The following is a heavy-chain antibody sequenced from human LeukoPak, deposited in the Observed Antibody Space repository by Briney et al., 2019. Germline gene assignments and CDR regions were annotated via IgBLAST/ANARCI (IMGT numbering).Heavy chain of an antibody. CDR2: INHVGAT. J-gene: IGHJ6*03. CDR3: ARHSSSWTGYYYYYYMDV. CDR1: GGSFSGYY. D-gene: IGHD6-13*01. Sequence: PSETLSLTCAVYGGSFSGYYWSWIRQPPEKGLEWIGEINHVGATNYNPSLKSRVTISVDTSKNQFSLKLSSVTAADTAVYYCARHSSSWTGYYYYYYMDVWGKGTTVTISS. V-gene: IGHV4-34*01.